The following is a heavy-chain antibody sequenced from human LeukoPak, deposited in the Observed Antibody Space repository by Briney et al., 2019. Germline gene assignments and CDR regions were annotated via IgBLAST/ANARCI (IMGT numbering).Heavy chain of an antibody. D-gene: IGHD6-13*01. Sequence: GGSLRLSCAPAGLTFSSSWMSWVRQAPGKGLRCVANIKQDGSEKYYVDSAKGRFTISRDNAKNSLYLQMNSLRAEDTAVYYCARGSSSSIWGQGTMVTVSS. V-gene: IGHV3-7*01. CDR3: ARGSSSSI. CDR2: IKQDGSEK. J-gene: IGHJ3*02. CDR1: GLTFSSSW.